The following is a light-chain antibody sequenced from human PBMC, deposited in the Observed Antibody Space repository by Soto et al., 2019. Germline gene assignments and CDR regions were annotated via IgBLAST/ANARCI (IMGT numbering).Light chain of an antibody. V-gene: IGKV3-20*01. CDR1: QSVSRNY. CDR3: QQYGSSRT. CDR2: GTS. J-gene: IGKJ1*01. Sequence: EIVLTQSPGTLSLSPGERATLSCRASQSVSRNYLAWYQQKPGQAPRLLMYGTSNRATGIPDRFRGSGSGTDFSLIISRLEREDFAVYYCQQYGSSRTFGQGTKVDIK.